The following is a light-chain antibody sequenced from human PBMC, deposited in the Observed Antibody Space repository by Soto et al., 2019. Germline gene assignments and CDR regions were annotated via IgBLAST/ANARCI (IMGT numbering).Light chain of an antibody. CDR3: QYYNNYCWT. J-gene: IGKJ1*01. CDR1: QSISSW. Sequence: DIQLTLSPSTLSASVGDRVTITCRASQSISSWLAWYQQKPGKAPKFLIYKTSNLESGVPSRFSGSGSGTEFTLTISSLQPDDFATYYCQYYNNYCWTFGQGTKVEIK. CDR2: KTS. V-gene: IGKV1-5*03.